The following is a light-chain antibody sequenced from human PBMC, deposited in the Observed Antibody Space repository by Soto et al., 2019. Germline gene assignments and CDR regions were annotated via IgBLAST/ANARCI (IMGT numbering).Light chain of an antibody. CDR2: DAS. V-gene: IGKV3D-20*01. CDR3: QQFSSYPLT. Sequence: IVMTQAAATRSVSRRERATLACGASQSVSSNLAWYQQKPGQAPRLLIYDASSRATGIPDSFSGGGSGTDFTPTLSRLEPEDFAVYYCQQFSSYPLTFGGGTKVDIK. J-gene: IGKJ4*01. CDR1: QSVSSN.